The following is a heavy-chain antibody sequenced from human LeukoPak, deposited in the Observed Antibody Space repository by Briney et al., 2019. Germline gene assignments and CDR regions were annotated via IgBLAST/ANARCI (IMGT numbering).Heavy chain of an antibody. CDR3: AKGSSAYYYDY. CDR1: GFTFSSYS. V-gene: IGHV3-23*01. CDR2: INDNGDII. Sequence: GGSLRLSCAASGFTFSSYSMTWDRQAPGKGLEWVSTINDNGDIIFYGDSVKGRFTISRDNSKNTVYLQMNNLRAEDTAVYFCAKGSSAYYYDYWGQGTLVTVSS. D-gene: IGHD3-22*01. J-gene: IGHJ4*02.